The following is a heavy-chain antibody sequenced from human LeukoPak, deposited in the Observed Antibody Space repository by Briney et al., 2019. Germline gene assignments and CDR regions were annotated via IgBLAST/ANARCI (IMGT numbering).Heavy chain of an antibody. Sequence: ASVKVSCKASGGTFSSYGISWVRQAPGQGLEWMGGIIPSFGTANYAQKSQGRVTITADESTRTAYMELSSLRSEDTAVYYCARLSTGGYYYGSGFDYWGQGTLATVSS. D-gene: IGHD3-10*01. CDR2: IIPSFGTA. CDR1: GGTFSSYG. V-gene: IGHV1-69*01. CDR3: ARLSTGGYYYGSGFDY. J-gene: IGHJ4*02.